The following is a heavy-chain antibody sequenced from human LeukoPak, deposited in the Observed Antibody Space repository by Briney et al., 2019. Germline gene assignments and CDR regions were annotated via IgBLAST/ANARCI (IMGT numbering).Heavy chain of an antibody. J-gene: IGHJ6*02. D-gene: IGHD2-15*01. V-gene: IGHV4-61*02. CDR3: ARTIGYCSGGSCFQDYYYYGMDV. Sequence: SQTLSLTCTVSGGSISSGSYSWSWIRQPAGTGLEWIGRIYTSGSTNYNPSLKSRVTISVDTSKNQFSLKLSSVAAADTAVYYCARTIGYCSGGSCFQDYYYYGMDVRGQGTTVTVSS. CDR2: IYTSGST. CDR1: GGSISSGSYS.